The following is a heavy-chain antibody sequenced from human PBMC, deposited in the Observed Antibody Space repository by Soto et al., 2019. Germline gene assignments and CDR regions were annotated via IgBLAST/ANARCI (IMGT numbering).Heavy chain of an antibody. D-gene: IGHD3-22*01. V-gene: IGHV3-33*01. J-gene: IGHJ5*02. Sequence: GRSLRLSCAASGFTFSSYGMHWVRQAPGKWLEWVAVIWYDGSNKYYADSVKGRFTISRDNSKNTLYLQMNSLRAEDTAVYYCARSAWGDSSLNWFDPWGQGTLVTVSS. CDR1: GFTFSSYG. CDR2: IWYDGSNK. CDR3: ARSAWGDSSLNWFDP.